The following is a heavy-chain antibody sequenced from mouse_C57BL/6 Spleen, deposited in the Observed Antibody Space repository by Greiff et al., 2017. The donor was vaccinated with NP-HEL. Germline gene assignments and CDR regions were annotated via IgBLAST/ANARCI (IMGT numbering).Heavy chain of an antibody. Sequence: QVQLQQPGAELVRPGSSVKLSCKASGYTFTSYWMHWVKQRPIQGLEWIGNIDPSDSETHYNQKFKDKATLTVDKSSSTAYMHLSSLTSEDSAVYYCARDYGSSGWYFDVWGTGTTVTVSS. CDR2: IDPSDSET. CDR1: GYTFTSYW. V-gene: IGHV1-52*01. J-gene: IGHJ1*03. D-gene: IGHD1-1*01. CDR3: ARDYGSSGWYFDV.